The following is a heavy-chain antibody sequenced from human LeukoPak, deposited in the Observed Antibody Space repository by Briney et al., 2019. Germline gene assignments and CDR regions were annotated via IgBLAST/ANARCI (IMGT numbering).Heavy chain of an antibody. V-gene: IGHV4-39*07. D-gene: IGHD3-10*01. CDR1: GGSISSSSYY. Sequence: PSETLSLTCSLSGGSISSSSYYWAWIRQPPGKGLEWIGSIYYSGNTYYSPSLKSRVTISVDTSKNQFSLKLSSVTAADTAVYYCARNRYYYGSGNYGVPNWFDPWGQGTLVTVSS. CDR2: IYYSGNT. CDR3: ARNRYYYGSGNYGVPNWFDP. J-gene: IGHJ5*02.